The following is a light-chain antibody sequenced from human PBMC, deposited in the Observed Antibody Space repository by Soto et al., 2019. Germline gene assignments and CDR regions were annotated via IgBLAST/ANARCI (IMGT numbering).Light chain of an antibody. CDR1: ESVSNSF. J-gene: IGKJ1*01. CDR2: GAS. CDR3: QQYGSSPWT. V-gene: IGKV3-20*01. Sequence: EIVLTQSPGTLSLSPGERATLSCRASESVSNSFLAWYQQKLGQAPRLLIYGASTRPTGIPDRISGSRSGTDYTLIFHRVEPEDFAVYYCQQYGSSPWTFGQGTKVEIK.